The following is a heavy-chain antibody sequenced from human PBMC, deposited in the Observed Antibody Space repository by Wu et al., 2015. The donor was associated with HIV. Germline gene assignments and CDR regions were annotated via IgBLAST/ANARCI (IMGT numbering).Heavy chain of an antibody. J-gene: IGHJ6*02. V-gene: IGHV1-2*02. Sequence: VKKPGSSVRVSCKASAYTSTAYYMHWVRQAPGQGLEWMGWITPNNGGTNYAQNLQDRVTMTTDTSTSTAYMELRSLKSDDTAVYYCVRDQQWPPEYYHYYGMDVWGQGTTITVSS. D-gene: IGHD6-19*01. CDR1: AYTSTAYY. CDR2: ITPNNGGT. CDR3: VRDQQWPPEYYHYYGMDV.